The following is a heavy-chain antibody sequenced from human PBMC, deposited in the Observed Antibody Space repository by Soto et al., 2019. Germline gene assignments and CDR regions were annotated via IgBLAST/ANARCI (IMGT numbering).Heavy chain of an antibody. D-gene: IGHD6-6*01. CDR3: ASYVEYSSSSTFDY. CDR1: GGSISSSSYY. J-gene: IGHJ4*02. V-gene: IGHV4-39*01. CDR2: IYYSGST. Sequence: QLQLQESGPGLVKPSETLSLTCTVSGGSISSSSYYWGWIRQPPGKGLEWIGSIYYSGSTYYNQSLKSRVTISVATSKNPFSLKLSSVTAADTAVYYCASYVEYSSSSTFDYWGQGTLVTVSS.